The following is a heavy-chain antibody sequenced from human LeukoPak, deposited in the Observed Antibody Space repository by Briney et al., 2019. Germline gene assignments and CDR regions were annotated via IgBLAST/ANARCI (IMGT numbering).Heavy chain of an antibody. CDR2: INSDESNT. Sequence: PGGSLRLSCAASGFTFSSYWMHWVRQAPGKGLEWVSRINSDESNTAYADSVRGRFTISRDNAKNTLFLQMNSLRAEDTAVYYCVRYGSGTYGAFDIWGHGTVVTVSS. V-gene: IGHV3-74*01. J-gene: IGHJ3*02. D-gene: IGHD3-10*01. CDR1: GFTFSSYW. CDR3: VRYGSGTYGAFDI.